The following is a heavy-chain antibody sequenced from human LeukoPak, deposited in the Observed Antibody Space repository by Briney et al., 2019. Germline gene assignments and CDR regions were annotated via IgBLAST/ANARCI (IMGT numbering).Heavy chain of an antibody. CDR1: GFTFGSYW. V-gene: IGHV3-74*01. Sequence: PGGSLRLSCAASGFTFGSYWMHWVRQAPGKGLVWVSRISTDGGDTIYADSVKGRFTISRDNAKNTLFLQMNSLGAEDTAVYYYARDEKIVGASGQDYWGQGTLVTVSS. D-gene: IGHD1-26*01. CDR3: ARDEKIVGASGQDY. CDR2: ISTDGGDT. J-gene: IGHJ4*02.